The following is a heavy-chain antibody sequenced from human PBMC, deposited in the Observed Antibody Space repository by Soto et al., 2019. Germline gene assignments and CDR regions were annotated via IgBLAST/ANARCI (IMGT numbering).Heavy chain of an antibody. CDR3: ATWHLQEHAYDV. CDR1: GLAVSGKKY. CDR2: FYDLDGT. Sequence: GSLRLSCAVSGLAVSGKKYVAWVRQAPGKGLEWVSGFYDLDGTYYADSLKGRFTTSGDSSRTIVYLQMNGLRPEDTAVYYCATWHLQEHAYDVWGQGTTVTVSS. V-gene: IGHV3-53*01. D-gene: IGHD4-4*01. J-gene: IGHJ3*01.